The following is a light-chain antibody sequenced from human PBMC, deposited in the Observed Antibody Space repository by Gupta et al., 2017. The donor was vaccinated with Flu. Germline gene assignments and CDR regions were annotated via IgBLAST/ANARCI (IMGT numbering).Light chain of an antibody. CDR2: EDS. CDR3: QVWHSDTDHPYEV. CDR1: YIGSKS. J-gene: IGLJ1*01. V-gene: IGLV3-21*02. Sequence: TARITCGGSYIGSKSVNGYQQKPGKAPVLGVAEDSDRPSEIPERFSGYNSGDTAKLTITRVEVGDEADYYCQVWHSDTDHPYEVFGSGTRVCVL.